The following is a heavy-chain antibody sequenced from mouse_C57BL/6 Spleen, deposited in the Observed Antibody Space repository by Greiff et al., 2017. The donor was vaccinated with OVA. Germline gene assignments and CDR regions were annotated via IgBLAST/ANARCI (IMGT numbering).Heavy chain of an antibody. CDR2: IDPETGGT. Sequence: VQLQQSGAELVRPGASVTLSCKASGYTFTDYEMHWVKQTPVHGLEWIGAIDPETGGTAYNQKFKGKAILTADKSSSTAYMELRSLTSDDSAVYYCTRKGTTLAPWCAYWGKGTLVTVSA. CDR1: GYTFTDYE. CDR3: TRKGTTLAPWCAY. D-gene: IGHD1-1*01. J-gene: IGHJ3*01. V-gene: IGHV1-15*01.